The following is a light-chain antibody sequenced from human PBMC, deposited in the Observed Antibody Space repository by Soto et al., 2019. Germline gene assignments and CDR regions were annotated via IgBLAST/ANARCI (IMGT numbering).Light chain of an antibody. CDR3: QKRSNWPIN. V-gene: IGKV3-11*01. J-gene: IGKJ5*01. CDR2: DAS. Sequence: EIVLTQSPATLSFSPGERAPHSFSACRRVSSYLAWYQQKPGQAPRLLIYDASNRATGIPARFSGSGSGTDFTLTISSLEPEDFAVYYCQKRSNWPINFGQGTRLEIK. CDR1: RRVSSY.